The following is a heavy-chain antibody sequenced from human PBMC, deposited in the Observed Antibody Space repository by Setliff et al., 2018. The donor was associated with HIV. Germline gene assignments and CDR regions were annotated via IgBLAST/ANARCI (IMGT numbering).Heavy chain of an antibody. D-gene: IGHD6-6*01. J-gene: IGHJ4*02. CDR1: GYTFPSFY. CDR3: ASPEAYSTSSRFDY. V-gene: IGHV1-69*10. Sequence: SVKVSCKASGYTFPSFYVHWVRQAPGQRLEWMGRIMPILRKTDYAQRFQGRVTITADKSTSTAFMELTNLRSDDTAVYYCASPEAYSTSSRFDYWGQGALVTVS. CDR2: IMPILRKT.